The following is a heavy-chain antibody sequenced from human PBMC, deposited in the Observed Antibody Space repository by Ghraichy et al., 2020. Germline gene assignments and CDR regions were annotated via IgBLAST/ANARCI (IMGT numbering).Heavy chain of an antibody. Sequence: VSCKASGGTFSSYAISWVRQAPGQGLEWMGGIIPIFGTANYAQKFQGRVTITADESTSTAYMELSSLRSEDTAVYYCARGGIAVAGVLDYWGQGTLVTVSS. V-gene: IGHV1-69*01. CDR3: ARGGIAVAGVLDY. J-gene: IGHJ4*02. CDR1: GGTFSSYA. D-gene: IGHD6-19*01. CDR2: IIPIFGTA.